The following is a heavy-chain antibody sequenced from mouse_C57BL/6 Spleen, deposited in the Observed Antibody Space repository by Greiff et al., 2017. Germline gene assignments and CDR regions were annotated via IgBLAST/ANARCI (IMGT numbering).Heavy chain of an antibody. CDR1: GYTFTSYW. CDR3: TRKNSNYVSWYFEG. D-gene: IGHD2-5*01. V-gene: IGHV1-5*01. CDR2: IYPGNSDT. Sequence: VQLQQSGTVLARPGASVKMSCKTSGYTFTSYWMHWVNQRPGQGLEWIGAIYPGNSDTSYNQKFKGKAKLTAVTSASTAYMELSSLTNEDSAVYYCTRKNSNYVSWYFEGRGTGTTVTVAS. J-gene: IGHJ1*03.